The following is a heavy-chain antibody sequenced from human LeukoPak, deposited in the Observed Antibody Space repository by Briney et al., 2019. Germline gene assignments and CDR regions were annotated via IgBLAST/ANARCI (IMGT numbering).Heavy chain of an antibody. Sequence: ASVRVSCKASGDTFIRSYMHWVRQAPGQGLEWMGIINPSGGDIRYAQKFQGRVTMTRDTSTSTVYLELRSPRSEDTAVYYCTRWDSSVGNAFDIWGQGTMIIISS. J-gene: IGHJ3*02. D-gene: IGHD3-22*01. CDR3: TRWDSSVGNAFDI. CDR2: INPSGGDI. CDR1: GDTFIRSY. V-gene: IGHV1-46*01.